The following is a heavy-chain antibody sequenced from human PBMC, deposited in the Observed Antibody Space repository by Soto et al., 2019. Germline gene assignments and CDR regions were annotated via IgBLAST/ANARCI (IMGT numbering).Heavy chain of an antibody. Sequence: GGSLRLSCAASGFTFSSYSMNWVRQAPGKGLEWVSSISSSSSYIYYADSVKGRFTISRDNAKNSLYLQMNSLRAEDTALYFCARDRDIVVVPAARAHDYWGQGTLVTVSS. CDR1: GFTFSSYS. V-gene: IGHV3-21*01. CDR2: ISSSSSYI. J-gene: IGHJ4*02. D-gene: IGHD2-2*01. CDR3: ARDRDIVVVPAARAHDY.